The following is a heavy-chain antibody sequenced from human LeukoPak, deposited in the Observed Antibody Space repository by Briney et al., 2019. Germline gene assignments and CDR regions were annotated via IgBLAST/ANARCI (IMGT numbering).Heavy chain of an antibody. Sequence: GASVKVSCKASGYTFTGYYMHWVRQAPGQVLEWMGWINPNSGGTNYAQKFQGRVTMTRDTSISTAYMELSRLRSDDTAVYYCARDDRRITMIVNDYWGQGTLVTVSS. CDR3: ARDDRRITMIVNDY. V-gene: IGHV1-2*02. CDR2: INPNSGGT. CDR1: GYTFTGYY. J-gene: IGHJ4*02. D-gene: IGHD3-22*01.